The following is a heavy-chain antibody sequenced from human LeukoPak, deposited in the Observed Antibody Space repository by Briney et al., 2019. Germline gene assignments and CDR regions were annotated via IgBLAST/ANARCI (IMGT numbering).Heavy chain of an antibody. V-gene: IGHV3-43D*03. CDR3: AKDVYSSGDYFDY. J-gene: IGHJ4*02. CDR2: INWDGSST. CDR1: GFTCDDFA. D-gene: IGHD3-22*01. Sequence: GGSLRLSCAASGFTCDDFAMHWVRHAPGKGLVWISLINWDGSSTHYADSVKGRFTISRDNRKNSLYLHMNSLRAEDTALYYCAKDVYSSGDYFDYWGEGTLVTVSA.